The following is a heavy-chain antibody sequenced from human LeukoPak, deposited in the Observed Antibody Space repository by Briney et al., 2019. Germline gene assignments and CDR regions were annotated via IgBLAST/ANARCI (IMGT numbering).Heavy chain of an antibody. D-gene: IGHD2-15*01. J-gene: IGHJ4*02. V-gene: IGHV3-23*01. CDR2: SGDSDGST. CDR1: GFTFSGSG. Sequence: PGGSLRLSCAASGFTFSGSGMSWVRQAPGKGLEWISSSGDSDGSTYYADSLKGRFTISRDNSKNTLYLQMNNLRAEDTAVYYCEKGGCRGTCNPLAYWGQGALVTVSP. CDR3: EKGGCRGTCNPLAY.